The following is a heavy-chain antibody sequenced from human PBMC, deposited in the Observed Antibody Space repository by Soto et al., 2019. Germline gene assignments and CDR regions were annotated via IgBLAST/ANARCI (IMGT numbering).Heavy chain of an antibody. D-gene: IGHD3-10*01. CDR2: IIPIFGTA. J-gene: IGHJ4*02. V-gene: IGHV1-69*13. Sequence: SVKVSCKASGGTLSRYAINWVRQAPGQGLEWMGGIIPIFGTANYAQKFQGRVTITADESTSTAYMELSSLRSEDTAVYDCARDSRGFGESDYWGQGTLVPVSS. CDR1: GGTLSRYA. CDR3: ARDSRGFGESDY.